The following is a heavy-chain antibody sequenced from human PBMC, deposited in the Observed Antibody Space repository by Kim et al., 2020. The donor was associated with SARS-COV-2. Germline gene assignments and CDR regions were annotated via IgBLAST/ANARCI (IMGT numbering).Heavy chain of an antibody. CDR3: AKDTDQGGSSSWYVGGKGYFDY. Sequence: GGSLRLSCAASGFTFDDYAMHWVRQAPGKGLEWVSGISWNSGSIGYADSVKGRFTISRDNAKNSLYLQMNSLRAEDTALYYCAKDTDQGGSSSWYVGGKGYFDYWGQGTLVTVSS. D-gene: IGHD6-13*01. J-gene: IGHJ4*02. CDR2: ISWNSGSI. CDR1: GFTFDDYA. V-gene: IGHV3-9*01.